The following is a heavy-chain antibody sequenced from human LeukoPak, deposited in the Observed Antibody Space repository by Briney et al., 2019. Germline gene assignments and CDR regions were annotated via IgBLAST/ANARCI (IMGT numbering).Heavy chain of an antibody. Sequence: GGSLRLSCAASGFTVSSNYMSWVRQAPGKGLEWVSVIYGGGSTYYADSVKGRFTISRDNSKNTLYLQMNSLRAEDTAVYYCARDVRVISGYSPSYFDYWGQGTLVTVSS. CDR3: ARDVRVISGYSPSYFDY. J-gene: IGHJ4*02. D-gene: IGHD5-18*01. CDR2: IYGGGST. CDR1: GFTVSSNY. V-gene: IGHV3-53*01.